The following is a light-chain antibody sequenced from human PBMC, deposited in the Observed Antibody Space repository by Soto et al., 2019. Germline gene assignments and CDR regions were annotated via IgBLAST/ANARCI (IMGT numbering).Light chain of an antibody. Sequence: EIVLTQSPGTLSLSPGERATLSCRASQSISSSYLAWYQQKPDQAPRLLIYGASSRATGIPDRFSGSGSGTDFTLTISRLEPEEFAVYYCQQYGSSPTTFGQGTKVDI. CDR2: GAS. CDR3: QQYGSSPTT. V-gene: IGKV3-20*01. CDR1: QSISSSY. J-gene: IGKJ1*01.